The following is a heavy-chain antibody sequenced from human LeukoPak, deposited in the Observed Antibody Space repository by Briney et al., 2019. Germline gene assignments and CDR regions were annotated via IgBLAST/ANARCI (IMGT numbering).Heavy chain of an antibody. CDR3: TRGSIAYYYMDV. V-gene: IGHV4-59*01. D-gene: IGHD3-22*01. CDR1: GGSISSYY. J-gene: IGHJ6*03. CDR2: IYYSVGT. Sequence: SETLSLTCTVSGGSISSYYWSWIRQPPGKGREGSGNIYYSVGTNYTPSLKSRVTISVDTSKNQFSLKLSSVTAADTAVYYCTRGSIAYYYMDVWGKGTTVTISS.